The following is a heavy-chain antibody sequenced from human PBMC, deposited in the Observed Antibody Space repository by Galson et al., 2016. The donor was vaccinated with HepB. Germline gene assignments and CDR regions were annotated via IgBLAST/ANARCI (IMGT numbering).Heavy chain of an antibody. Sequence: SETLSLTCTVSGASVSSTGYYWSWIRQPPGKGLEWIGYIFYFDNTNYSPSLKSRVTISVDTSKNQFSLKLNSVTAADTAVYYCASDSTYGNFWGQGTLATVSS. CDR3: ASDSTYGNF. V-gene: IGHV4-61*08. CDR1: GASVSSTGYY. CDR2: IFYFDNT. D-gene: IGHD3-10*01. J-gene: IGHJ4*02.